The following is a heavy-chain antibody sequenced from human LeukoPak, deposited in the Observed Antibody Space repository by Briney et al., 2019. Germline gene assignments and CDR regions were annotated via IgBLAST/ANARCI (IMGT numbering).Heavy chain of an antibody. CDR1: GFTFSSYG. CDR2: IWYDGSNK. V-gene: IGHV3-33*01. Sequence: GRSLRLSCAAPGFTFSSYGMHWVRQAPGKGLEWVAVIWYDGSNKYYADSVKGRFTISRDNSKNTLYLQMNSLRAEDTAVYYCATQRYDILTGGGNYFDYWGQGTLVTVSS. J-gene: IGHJ4*02. CDR3: ATQRYDILTGGGNYFDY. D-gene: IGHD3-9*01.